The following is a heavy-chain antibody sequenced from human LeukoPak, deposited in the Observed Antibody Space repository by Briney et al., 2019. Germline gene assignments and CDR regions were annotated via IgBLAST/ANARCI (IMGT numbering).Heavy chain of an antibody. CDR3: ARGGAARLHFQN. CDR1: GGSISTYY. CDR2: IYHSGST. J-gene: IGHJ1*01. Sequence: SETLSLTCTVSGGSISTYYWNWIRQPPGKGLEWIGYIYHSGSTNYSPSLQSRVTISVDTSKNQFSLNLNSVTAADTAVYYCARGGAARLHFQNWGQGTLVTVSS. D-gene: IGHD6-6*01. V-gene: IGHV4-59*01.